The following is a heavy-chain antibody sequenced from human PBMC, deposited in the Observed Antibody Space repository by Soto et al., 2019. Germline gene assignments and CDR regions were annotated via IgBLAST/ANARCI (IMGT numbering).Heavy chain of an antibody. Sequence: AASVKVSCKASGYTFTGYYMHWVRQAPGQGLEWMGWINPNSGGTNYAQKFQGWVTMTRDTSISTAYMELSRLRSDDTAVYYCAVPVRSYDYYGMDVWGQGTTVTVSS. D-gene: IGHD3-10*01. CDR1: GYTFTGYY. V-gene: IGHV1-2*04. CDR3: AVPVRSYDYYGMDV. CDR2: INPNSGGT. J-gene: IGHJ6*02.